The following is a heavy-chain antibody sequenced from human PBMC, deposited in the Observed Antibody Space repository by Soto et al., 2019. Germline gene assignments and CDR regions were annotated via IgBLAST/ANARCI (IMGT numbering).Heavy chain of an antibody. D-gene: IGHD6-6*01. J-gene: IGHJ4*02. CDR2: ISGSGGST. V-gene: IGHV3-23*01. CDR1: GFTFSSYA. CDR3: AKGRGFSSSTTTL. Sequence: GGSLRLSCAASGFTFSSYAMSCVRQAPGKGLEWVSAISGSGGSTYYADSVKGRFTISRDNSKNTLYLQMNSLRAEDTAVYYCAKGRGFSSSTTTLWGQGTLVTISS.